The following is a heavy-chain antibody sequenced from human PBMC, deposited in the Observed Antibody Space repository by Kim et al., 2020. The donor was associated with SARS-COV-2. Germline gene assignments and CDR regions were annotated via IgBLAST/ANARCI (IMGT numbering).Heavy chain of an antibody. CDR2: ISGSGGST. Sequence: GGSLRLSCAASGFTFSSYAMSWVRQAPGKGLEWVSAISGSGGSTYYADSVKGRFTISRDNSKNTLYLQMNSLRAEDTAVYYCAKDPYSGSYYGSSRYFQHWGQGTLVTVSS. CDR1: GFTFSSYA. J-gene: IGHJ1*01. CDR3: AKDPYSGSYYGSSRYFQH. V-gene: IGHV3-23*01. D-gene: IGHD1-26*01.